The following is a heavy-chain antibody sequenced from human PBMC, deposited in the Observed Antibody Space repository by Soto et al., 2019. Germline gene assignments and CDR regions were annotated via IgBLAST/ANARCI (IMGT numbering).Heavy chain of an antibody. Sequence: GGSLRLSCAASGFTFSSYGMHWVRQAPGKGLEWVAVISYDGSNKYYADSVKGRFTISRDNSKNTLYLQMNSLRAEDTAVYYCAKDFASGGYQNYYYYGMDVWGKGTTVTVSS. CDR2: ISYDGSNK. D-gene: IGHD6-19*01. V-gene: IGHV3-30*18. J-gene: IGHJ6*04. CDR3: AKDFASGGYQNYYYYGMDV. CDR1: GFTFSSYG.